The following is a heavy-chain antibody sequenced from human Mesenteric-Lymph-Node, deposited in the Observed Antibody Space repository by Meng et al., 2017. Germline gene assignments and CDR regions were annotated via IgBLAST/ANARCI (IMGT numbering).Heavy chain of an antibody. CDR1: GGSISSSSYY. CDR3: ARVGYSSSWQLDY. D-gene: IGHD6-13*01. V-gene: IGHV4-39*07. CDR2: IYYSGST. Sequence: SQTLSLTCTVSGGSISSSSYYWGWLRQPPGKGLEWIGSIYYSGSTYYNPSLKSRFTISVETSKNQFSLKLGSVTAADTAVYYCARVGYSSSWQLDYWGQGTLVTVSS. J-gene: IGHJ4*02.